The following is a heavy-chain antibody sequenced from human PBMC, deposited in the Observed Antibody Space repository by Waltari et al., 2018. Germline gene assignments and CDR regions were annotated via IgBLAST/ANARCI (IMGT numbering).Heavy chain of an antibody. CDR2: INHSGST. CDR3: ASSTYYYDSSGYSFDY. Sequence: QVQLQQWGAGLLKPSETLSLTCAVYGGSFSGYYWSWIRQPPGKGLEWIGEINHSGSTNNNPSLKSRVTISVDTSKNQFSRKLSSVTAADTAVYYCASSTYYYDSSGYSFDYWGQGTLVTVSS. D-gene: IGHD3-22*01. CDR1: GGSFSGYY. V-gene: IGHV4-34*01. J-gene: IGHJ4*02.